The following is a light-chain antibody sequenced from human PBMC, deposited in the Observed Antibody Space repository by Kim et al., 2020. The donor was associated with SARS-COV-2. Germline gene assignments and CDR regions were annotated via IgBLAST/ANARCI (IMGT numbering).Light chain of an antibody. CDR2: GTS. CDR3: QKYGSSPT. CDR1: QSVSKNY. J-gene: IGKJ1*01. V-gene: IGKV3-20*01. Sequence: EIVLTQSPGTLSLSPGDRATLSCRASQSVSKNYLAWYQQRPGRAPTVLIYGTSNRATGIPDRFSGSGSGTDFTLTISSLDPEDFGVYYCQKYGSSPTFGQGTKVDIK.